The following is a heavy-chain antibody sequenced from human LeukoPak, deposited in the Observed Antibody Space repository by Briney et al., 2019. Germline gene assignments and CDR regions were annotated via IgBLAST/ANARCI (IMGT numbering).Heavy chain of an antibody. CDR1: RFTFSRYW. J-gene: IGHJ4*01. D-gene: IGHD3-22*01. V-gene: IGHV3-74*01. Sequence: GGSLRLSCAASRFTFSRYWMHWVRQAPGKGLVWVSRINSDGISTSYADSVKGRFTISRDNAKNTLYLQMNSLRAEDTAVYYCARDGNYYDSSGPADYWGHGTLVTVSS. CDR3: ARDGNYYDSSGPADY. CDR2: INSDGIST.